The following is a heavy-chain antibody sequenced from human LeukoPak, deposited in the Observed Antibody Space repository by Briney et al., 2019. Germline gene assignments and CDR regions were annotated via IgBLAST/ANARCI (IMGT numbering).Heavy chain of an antibody. D-gene: IGHD3-22*01. V-gene: IGHV4-34*01. Sequence: SETLSLTCAVYGGSFSGYYWSWIRQPPGKGLEWIGEINHSGSTNYNPSLKSRVTISVDTSKNQFSLKLSSVTAADTAVYYCAKDRHSSGYLQPFDYWGQGTLVTVSS. CDR1: GGSFSGYY. CDR3: AKDRHSSGYLQPFDY. CDR2: INHSGST. J-gene: IGHJ4*02.